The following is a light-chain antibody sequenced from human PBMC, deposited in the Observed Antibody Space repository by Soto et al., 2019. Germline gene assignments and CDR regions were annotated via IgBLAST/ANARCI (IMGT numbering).Light chain of an antibody. Sequence: DIVMTQTPLSLPVTPGEPASISCRSSQSLLDSDDGNTYLDWYLQKPGQSPQLLIYTLSYRASGDPDRFSGSGSGTYFTLKISRVEAEDVGVYYCMQRIEFPYTFGQGTKLEIK. J-gene: IGKJ2*01. CDR3: MQRIEFPYT. CDR2: TLS. V-gene: IGKV2-40*01. CDR1: QSLLDSDDGNTY.